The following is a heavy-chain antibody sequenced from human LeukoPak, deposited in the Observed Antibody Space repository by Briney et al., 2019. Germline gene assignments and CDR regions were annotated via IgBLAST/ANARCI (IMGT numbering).Heavy chain of an antibody. D-gene: IGHD2-8*01. Sequence: SETLSLTCTVSGGSISSGGYYWNWIRQHPGKGLEWIGYIYNSGSTYYNPSLKSRSTISLDTSKNQISLKLSSVIAADAAVYYCARGYCTNGVCSSDYFDYWGQGTLVTVSS. V-gene: IGHV4-31*03. CDR2: IYNSGST. CDR3: ARGYCTNGVCSSDYFDY. J-gene: IGHJ4*02. CDR1: GGSISSGGYY.